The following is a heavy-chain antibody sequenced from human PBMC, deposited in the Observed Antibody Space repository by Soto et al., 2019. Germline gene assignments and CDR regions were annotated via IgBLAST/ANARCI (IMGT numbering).Heavy chain of an antibody. CDR3: ARHSPLYYYYGMDV. CDR2: IYYSGST. V-gene: IGHV4-59*08. CDR1: GGSTSSYY. J-gene: IGHJ6*02. Sequence: PSETLSLTCTVSGGSTSSYYWSWIRQPPGKGLEWIGYIYYSGSTNYNPSLKSRVTISVDTSKNQFSLKLSSVTAADTAVYYCARHSPLYYYYGMDVWGQGTTVTVSS.